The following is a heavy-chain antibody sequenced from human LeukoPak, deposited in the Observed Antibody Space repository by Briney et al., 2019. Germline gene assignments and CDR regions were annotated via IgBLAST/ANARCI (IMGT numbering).Heavy chain of an antibody. D-gene: IGHD6-13*01. J-gene: IGHJ4*02. CDR1: GFTFSSYA. V-gene: IGHV3-23*01. Sequence: GGSLRLSCAASGFTFSSYAMSWVRQAPGKGLEWVSAISGSGGSTYYADSVKGRFTISRDNSKNTLYLQMNSLRAEDTAVYYCAKTLGVYSSSWYYFDYWGQGILVTVSS. CDR2: ISGSGGST. CDR3: AKTLGVYSSSWYYFDY.